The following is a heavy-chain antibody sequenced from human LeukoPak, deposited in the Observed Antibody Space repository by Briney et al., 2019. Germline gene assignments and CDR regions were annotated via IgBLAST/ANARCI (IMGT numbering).Heavy chain of an antibody. J-gene: IGHJ4*02. V-gene: IGHV4-30-2*01. Sequence: SETLSLTCAVSGGSISSGGYSWSWIRQPPGKGLEWIGYIYHSGSTYYNPSLKSRVTILVDRSKNQFSLKLSSVTAADTAVYYCARGYKGWNDGRYFDYWGQGTLVTVSS. CDR2: IYHSGST. CDR1: GGSISSGGYS. CDR3: ARGYKGWNDGRYFDY. D-gene: IGHD1-1*01.